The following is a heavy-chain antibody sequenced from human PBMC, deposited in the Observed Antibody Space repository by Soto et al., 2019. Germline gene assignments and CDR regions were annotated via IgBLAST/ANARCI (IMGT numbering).Heavy chain of an antibody. Sequence: ASVKVSCKASGYTFTSYAMHWVRQAPGQRLEWMGWINAGNGNTKYSQKFQGRVTITRDTSASTAYMELSSLRSEDTAVYYCARADLGYCSSTSCYNWFDPWGQGTLVTVSS. D-gene: IGHD2-2*01. CDR3: ARADLGYCSSTSCYNWFDP. CDR2: INAGNGNT. V-gene: IGHV1-3*01. J-gene: IGHJ5*02. CDR1: GYTFTSYA.